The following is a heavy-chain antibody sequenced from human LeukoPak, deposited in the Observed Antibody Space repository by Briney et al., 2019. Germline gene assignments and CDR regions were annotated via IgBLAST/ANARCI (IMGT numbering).Heavy chain of an antibody. CDR2: ISWNSDNV. V-gene: IGHV3-9*03. CDR1: GFTFDDYA. Sequence: GGSLRLSCAASGFTFDDYAMHWVRQAPGKGLEWVSGISWNSDNVDYADSVKGRFTISRDNAKNSLYLQMNSLRTEDMALCYCAKGGQQLLNDWFDPWGQGTLVTVSS. CDR3: AKGGQQLLNDWFDP. J-gene: IGHJ5*02. D-gene: IGHD6-13*01.